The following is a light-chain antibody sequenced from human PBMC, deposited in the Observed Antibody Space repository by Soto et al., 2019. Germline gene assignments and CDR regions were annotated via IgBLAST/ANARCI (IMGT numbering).Light chain of an antibody. CDR3: QQVDSYPYT. V-gene: IGKV1-9*01. J-gene: IGKJ2*01. CDR1: QDISSH. CDR2: AAS. Sequence: QLTQSPSSLSASVGDRVTITCRASQDISSHLAWHQQKPGKAPKLLIYAASTLQSAVPSSFSGSGSATDFTLTISSLQREDSATYYCQQVDSYPYTFGQGTKVDIK.